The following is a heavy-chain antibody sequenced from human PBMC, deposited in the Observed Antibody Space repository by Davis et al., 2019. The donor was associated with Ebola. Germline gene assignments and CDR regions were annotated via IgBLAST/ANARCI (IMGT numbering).Heavy chain of an antibody. V-gene: IGHV3-13*01. CDR1: GFTFSSYD. J-gene: IGHJ4*02. CDR2: IGTAGDT. D-gene: IGHD6-13*01. CDR3: ARSRWYVFDY. Sequence: GESLKISCAASGFTFSSYDMHWARQATGKGLEWVSAIGTAGDTYYPGSVKGRSTISRENAKNSLYLQMNSLRAEDTAVYYCARSRWYVFDYWGQGTLVTVSS.